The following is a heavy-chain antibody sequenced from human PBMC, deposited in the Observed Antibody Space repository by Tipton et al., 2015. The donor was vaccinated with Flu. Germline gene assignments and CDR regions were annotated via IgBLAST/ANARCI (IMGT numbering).Heavy chain of an antibody. V-gene: IGHV3-30*03. CDR3: TSSTSGSYYNAFFSYGMDV. D-gene: IGHD3-10*01. J-gene: IGHJ6*02. CDR2: ISYDGNKK. CDR1: GITFSSYG. Sequence: SLRLSCAVSGITFSSYGMHWVRQAPGKGLEWVALISYDGNKKYYGDSVKGRFTISRDDSKNTLYLQMNSLRAEDTAVYYCTSSTSGSYYNAFFSYGMDVWGQGTTVTVSS.